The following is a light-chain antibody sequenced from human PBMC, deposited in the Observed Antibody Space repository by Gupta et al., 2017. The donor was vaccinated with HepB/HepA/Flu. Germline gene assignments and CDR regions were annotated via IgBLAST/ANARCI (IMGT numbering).Light chain of an antibody. Sequence: GLRVSISCSGDKLEDKYVSWYQQRPGQSPVLVIFKDIKRPSEIPDRFSGSNSGNTATLTISGAQALDEADYFCQAWDGSAAVFGAGTKVTVL. V-gene: IGLV3-1*01. CDR3: QAWDGSAAV. CDR2: KDI. J-gene: IGLJ1*01. CDR1: KLEDKY.